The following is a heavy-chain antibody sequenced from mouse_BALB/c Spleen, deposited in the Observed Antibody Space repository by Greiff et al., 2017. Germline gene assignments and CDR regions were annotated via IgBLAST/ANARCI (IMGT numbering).Heavy chain of an antibody. CDR1: GFSLTSYG. CDR3: ARANWEAWFAY. D-gene: IGHD4-1*01. J-gene: IGHJ3*01. V-gene: IGHV2-9*02. Sequence: VQGVESGPGLVAPSQSLSITCTVSGFSLTSYGVHWVRQPPGKGLEWLGVIWAGGSTNYNSALMSRLSISKDNSKSQVFLKMNSLQTDDTAMYYCARANWEAWFAYWGQGTLVTVSA. CDR2: IWAGGST.